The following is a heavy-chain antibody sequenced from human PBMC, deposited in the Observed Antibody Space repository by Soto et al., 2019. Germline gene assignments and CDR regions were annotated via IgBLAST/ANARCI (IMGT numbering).Heavy chain of an antibody. CDR2: IYHSGKT. D-gene: IGHD6-19*01. V-gene: IGHV4-4*02. CDR3: ARCGGWHIDY. J-gene: IGHJ4*02. CDR1: GGSVSSDNW. Sequence: QVQLQESGPGLVKPSGTLSLTCAVSGGSVSSDNWWSWVRQPPGKGLEWIGEIYHSGKTNYNPSLESRVTISVDKSKNQYSLVVSSVSASDTAVYYFARCGGWHIDYCGQGTPVTISS.